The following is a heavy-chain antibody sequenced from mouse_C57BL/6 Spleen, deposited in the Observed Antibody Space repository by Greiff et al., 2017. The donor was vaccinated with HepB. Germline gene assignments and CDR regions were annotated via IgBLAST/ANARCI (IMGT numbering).Heavy chain of an antibody. CDR3: TRRGLRRGIFAY. D-gene: IGHD2-4*01. J-gene: IGHJ3*01. Sequence: QVQLQHSGAELVRPGASVTLSCKASGYTFTDYEMHWVKQTPVHGLEWIGAIDPETGGTAYNQKFKGKAILTADKSSSTAYRELRSLTSEDSAVYYCTRRGLRRGIFAYWGQGTLVTVSA. V-gene: IGHV1-15*01. CDR2: IDPETGGT. CDR1: GYTFTDYE.